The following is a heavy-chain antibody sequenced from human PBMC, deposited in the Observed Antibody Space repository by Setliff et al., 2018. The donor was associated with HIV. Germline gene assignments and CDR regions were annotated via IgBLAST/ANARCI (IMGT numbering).Heavy chain of an antibody. Sequence: ASVKVSCKASGYTFSTYGVAWVRQGPGQGLEWMGRISGYNGITFYAQKFQGRVTMTRDTSTNTAYVEMRTLRSDDTAVYYCARGLERTNALFGVVSIWLDPWGQGTPVTVSS. CDR2: ISGYNGIT. CDR3: ARGLERTNALFGVVSIWLDP. D-gene: IGHD3-3*01. CDR1: GYTFSTYG. J-gene: IGHJ5*02. V-gene: IGHV1-18*01.